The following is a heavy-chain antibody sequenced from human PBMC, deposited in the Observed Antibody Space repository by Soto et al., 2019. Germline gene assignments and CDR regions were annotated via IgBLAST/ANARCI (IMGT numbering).Heavy chain of an antibody. CDR1: GFTFSNYA. J-gene: IGHJ4*02. CDR3: ATSSDTSGYFYNW. Sequence: PRLSCAASGFTFSNYAMHGVRQAPGKGLEWVAIISYDGSNKYYADSVKGRFTIFRDNSKNTLHLQMNSLTAGDTAVYYCATSSDTSGYFYNWWGQGTLVTVS. V-gene: IGHV3-30-3*01. CDR2: ISYDGSNK. D-gene: IGHD3-22*01.